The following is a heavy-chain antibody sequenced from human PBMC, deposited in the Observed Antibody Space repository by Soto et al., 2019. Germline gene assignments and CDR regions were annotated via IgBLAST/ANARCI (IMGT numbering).Heavy chain of an antibody. Sequence: SETLSLTCTVSGGSISSSSYYWGWIRQPPGKGLEWIGSIYYSGSTYYNPSLKSRVTISVDTSKNQFSLKLSSVTAADTAVYYCANIVAKRTRWDYYYYYMDVWGKGTTVTVS. J-gene: IGHJ6*03. D-gene: IGHD5-12*01. CDR3: ANIVAKRTRWDYYYYYMDV. V-gene: IGHV4-39*01. CDR1: GGSISSSSYY. CDR2: IYYSGST.